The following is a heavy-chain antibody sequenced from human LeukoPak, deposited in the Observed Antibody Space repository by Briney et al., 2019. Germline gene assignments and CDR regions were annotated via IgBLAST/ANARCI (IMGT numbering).Heavy chain of an antibody. CDR3: ARIDGGHHLSPFDY. CDR2: FYYSGST. V-gene: IGHV4-39*01. J-gene: IGHJ4*02. Sequence: SETLSLTCTVSGGSFSSSSYYWGWIRQPPGKGLEWIGSFYYSGSTYYNPSLKSRVTVSVDTSKNQFSLKLSSVTAADTAIYYCARIDGGHHLSPFDYWGQGTLVTVSS. CDR1: GGSFSSSSYY. D-gene: IGHD4-23*01.